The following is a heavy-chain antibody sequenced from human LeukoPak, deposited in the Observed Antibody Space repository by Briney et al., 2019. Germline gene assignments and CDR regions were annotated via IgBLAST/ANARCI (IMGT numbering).Heavy chain of an antibody. J-gene: IGHJ5*02. CDR1: GFTFSSYS. D-gene: IGHD3-22*01. CDR3: ARDPKSYYDSSGYFPYWFDP. V-gene: IGHV3-21*01. Sequence: GGSLRLSCAASGFTFSSYSMSWVRQAPGKGLEWVSSISSSSSYIYYADSVKGRFTISRDNAKNSLYLQMNSLRAEDTAVYYCARDPKSYYDSSGYFPYWFDPWGQGTLVTVSS. CDR2: ISSSSSYI.